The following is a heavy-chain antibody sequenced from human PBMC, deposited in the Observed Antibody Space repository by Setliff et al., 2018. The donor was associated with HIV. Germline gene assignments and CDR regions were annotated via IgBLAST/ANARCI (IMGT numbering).Heavy chain of an antibody. CDR3: ARDRSNWNYGKNYMDV. CDR1: GGSVSGYY. D-gene: IGHD1-7*01. V-gene: IGHV4-34*01. J-gene: IGHJ6*03. Sequence: SETLSLTCAVYGGSVSGYYWSWIRQPPGKGLEWIGEINHSGSTNYNPSLKSRVTISVDTSKNQFSLKLSSVTAAGTAVYYCARDRSNWNYGKNYMDVWGKGTTVTVS. CDR2: INHSGST.